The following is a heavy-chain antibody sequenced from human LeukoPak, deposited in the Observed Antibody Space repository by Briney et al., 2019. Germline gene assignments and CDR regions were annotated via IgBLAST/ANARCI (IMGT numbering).Heavy chain of an antibody. CDR1: GGSISSYY. CDR2: IYYSGST. J-gene: IGHJ4*02. CDR3: ATLDYGSGSYVDY. V-gene: IGHV4-59*01. Sequence: SETLSLTCTVSGGSISSYYWSWIRQPPGKGLEWIGYIYYSGSTNYNPSLKSRVTISVDTSKNQFSLKLSSVTAADTAVYYCATLDYGSGSYVDYWGQGTLVTVS. D-gene: IGHD3-10*01.